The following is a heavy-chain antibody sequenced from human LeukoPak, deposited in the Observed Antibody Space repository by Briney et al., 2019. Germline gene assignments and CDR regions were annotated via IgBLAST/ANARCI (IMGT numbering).Heavy chain of an antibody. CDR1: GFTFSTYW. J-gene: IGHJ4*02. Sequence: GGSLRLSCAVSGFTFSTYWMTWVRQAPGKGLEWVANINQDGNDKYYVDSVKGRFTISRDNAKNSLYLQMNSLRVEDTAVYYCARDRSLGCDHWGQGTLVTVSS. D-gene: IGHD1-26*01. CDR2: INQDGNDK. V-gene: IGHV3-7*03. CDR3: ARDRSLGCDH.